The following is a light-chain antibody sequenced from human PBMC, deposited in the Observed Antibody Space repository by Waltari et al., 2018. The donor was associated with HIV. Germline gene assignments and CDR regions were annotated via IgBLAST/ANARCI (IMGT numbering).Light chain of an antibody. J-gene: IGLJ2*01. CDR1: STDSRFYQY. V-gene: IGLV2-14*03. Sequence: QSALTQPASVSGFLGQSINISCTGISTDSRFYQYVSWYQQHPGKFPRLIIFDINNRPSGVSDHFSVSRSGNSASLTFSGLQSGDEAHYYCASNRLDYTLIFGGGTKLTVL. CDR2: DIN. CDR3: ASNRLDYTLI.